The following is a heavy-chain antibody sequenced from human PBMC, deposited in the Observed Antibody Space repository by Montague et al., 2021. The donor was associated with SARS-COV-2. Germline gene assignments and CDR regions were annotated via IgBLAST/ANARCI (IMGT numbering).Heavy chain of an antibody. D-gene: IGHD3-9*01. CDR3: VRDLVIGYDILTGYYGFSEGWFDY. V-gene: IGHV3-30-3*01. Sequence: SLRLSCAASGFTFSNYAMHWVRQAPGKGLEWVAVISYDGSNKYYADSVKGRFTISRDNSKNTPYLQMNSLRAEDTAVYYCVRDLVIGYDILTGYYGFSEGWFDYWGQGTLVTVSS. CDR1: GFTFSNYA. CDR2: ISYDGSNK. J-gene: IGHJ4*02.